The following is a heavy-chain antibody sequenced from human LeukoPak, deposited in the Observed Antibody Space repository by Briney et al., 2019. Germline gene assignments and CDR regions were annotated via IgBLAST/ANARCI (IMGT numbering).Heavy chain of an antibody. D-gene: IGHD5-18*01. Sequence: GGSLRLSCAASGFTFSSYGMHWVRQTPGKGLEWVAFIRSDGSNKYYADSVKGRFTISRDNSKKTPYLQINSLRAEDTAVYYCAKEDRYGSVYWGQGTLVTVSP. J-gene: IGHJ4*02. CDR2: IRSDGSNK. CDR1: GFTFSSYG. CDR3: AKEDRYGSVY. V-gene: IGHV3-30*02.